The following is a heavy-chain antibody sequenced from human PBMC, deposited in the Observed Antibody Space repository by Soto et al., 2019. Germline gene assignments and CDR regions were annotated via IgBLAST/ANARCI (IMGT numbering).Heavy chain of an antibody. D-gene: IGHD6-13*01. Sequence: GESLKISCKGSGYSFTSYWIGWVRQMPGKGLEWMGIIYPGDSDTRYSPSFQGQVTISADKSISTAYLQWSSLKASDTAMYYCARTAAAGKYYSGMDVWGQGTTVPVS. J-gene: IGHJ6*02. V-gene: IGHV5-51*01. CDR3: ARTAAAGKYYSGMDV. CDR1: GYSFTSYW. CDR2: IYPGDSDT.